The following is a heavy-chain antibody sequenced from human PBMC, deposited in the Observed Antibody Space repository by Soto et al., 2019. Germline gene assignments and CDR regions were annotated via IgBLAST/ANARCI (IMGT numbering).Heavy chain of an antibody. D-gene: IGHD3-16*02. CDR2: IIPIFGTA. CDR1: GGTFSSYA. CDR3: ARSVITFGGVIALASGFDY. V-gene: IGHV1-69*13. J-gene: IGHJ4*02. Sequence: ASVKVSCKASGGTFSSYAISWVRQAPGQGLEWMGGIIPIFGTANYAQKFQGRVTITADESTSTAYMELSSLRSEDTAVYYCARSVITFGGVIALASGFDYWGQGTLVTVSS.